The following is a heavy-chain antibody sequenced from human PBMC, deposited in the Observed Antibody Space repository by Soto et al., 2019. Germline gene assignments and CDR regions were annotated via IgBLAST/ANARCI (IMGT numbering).Heavy chain of an antibody. D-gene: IGHD1-26*01. CDR2: IYSGGST. V-gene: IGHV3-53*01. CDR3: AGRVGATNYGMDV. J-gene: IGHJ6*02. Sequence: GGSLRLSCAPSEFTVSSNYMNWVRQAPGKWMECVSTIYSGGSTYYADSVKGRFTISRDNSKNTLYLQMNNLRAEATAVYYCAGRVGATNYGMDVWGQGTMVTVSS. CDR1: EFTVSSNY.